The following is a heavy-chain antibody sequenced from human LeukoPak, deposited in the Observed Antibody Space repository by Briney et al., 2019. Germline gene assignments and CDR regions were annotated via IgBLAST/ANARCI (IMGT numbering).Heavy chain of an antibody. CDR1: GFTFSSYA. CDR2: ISGSGGST. V-gene: IGHV3-23*01. Sequence: PGGSLRLSCAASGFTFSSYAMSWVRQAPGKGLEWVSAISGSGGSTYYADSVKGRFTISRDNSKNTLYLQMNSLRAEDTAVYYCARGSYYYYYMDVWGKGTTVTVSS. CDR3: ARGSYYYYYMDV. J-gene: IGHJ6*03.